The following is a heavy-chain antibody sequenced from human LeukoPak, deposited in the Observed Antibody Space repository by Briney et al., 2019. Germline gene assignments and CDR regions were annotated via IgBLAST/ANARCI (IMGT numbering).Heavy chain of an antibody. CDR1: GFTFSSYG. V-gene: IGHV3-30*03. D-gene: IGHD3-10*01. CDR3: ASELLWFGESTFDY. Sequence: GGSLRLSCAASGFTFSSYGMHWVRQAPGKGLEWVAVISYDGSNKYYADSVKGRFTISRDNSKNTLYLQMNSLRAEDTAVYYCASELLWFGESTFDYWGQGTLVTVSS. CDR2: ISYDGSNK. J-gene: IGHJ4*02.